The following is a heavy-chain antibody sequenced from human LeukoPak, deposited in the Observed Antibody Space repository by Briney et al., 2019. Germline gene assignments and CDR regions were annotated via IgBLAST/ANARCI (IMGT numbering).Heavy chain of an antibody. CDR3: ARGARIFDS. V-gene: IGHV4-4*09. CDR2: IYINGDT. Sequence: SETLSLTCTVSGDSITTYYWSWVRQAPGQGLECLGYIYINGDTNSNPSLKRRGTLSLDTSKNQFSLRLSSVTAADTAVYYCARGARIFDSWGPGKLVTVSS. J-gene: IGHJ4*02. CDR1: GDSITTYY. D-gene: IGHD2/OR15-2a*01.